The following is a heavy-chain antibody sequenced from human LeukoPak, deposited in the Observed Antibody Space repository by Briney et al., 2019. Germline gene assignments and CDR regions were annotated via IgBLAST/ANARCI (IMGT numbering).Heavy chain of an antibody. V-gene: IGHV3-23*01. CDR3: AKGVPATIDYYYYMDV. CDR1: GFTFSTYA. J-gene: IGHJ6*03. D-gene: IGHD2-2*02. Sequence: GGSLRLSCAASGFTFSTYAMSWVRQAPGKGLEWVSTISGSGGSTYYADSVKGRFTISRDNSKNTLYLQMNSLRAEDTAVYYCAKGVPATIDYYYYMDVWGKGTTVTVSS. CDR2: ISGSGGST.